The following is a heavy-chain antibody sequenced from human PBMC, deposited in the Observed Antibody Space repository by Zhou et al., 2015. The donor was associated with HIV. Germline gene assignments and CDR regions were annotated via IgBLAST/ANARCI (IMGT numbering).Heavy chain of an antibody. CDR2: IIPIFGTA. D-gene: IGHD2-15*01. J-gene: IGHJ6*02. V-gene: IGHV1-69*12. CDR1: GGTFSSYA. CDR3: ARGDCSGGSCYSRYYYYGMDV. Sequence: QVQLVQSGAEVKKPGSSVKVSCKASGGTFSSYAISWVRQAPGQGLEWMGGIIPIFGTANYAQKFQGRVTITADESTSTAYMELSSLRSEDTAVYYCARGDCSGGSCYSRYYYYGMDVWGQGTTVTVSS.